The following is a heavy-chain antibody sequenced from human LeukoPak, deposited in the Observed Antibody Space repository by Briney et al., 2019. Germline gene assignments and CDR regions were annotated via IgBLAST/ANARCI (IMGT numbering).Heavy chain of an antibody. V-gene: IGHV4-34*01. CDR3: ARGWSKDVRLRPGRYYMDV. Sequence: SETLSLTCAVYGGSFSGYYWSWIRQPPGKGLEWIGEINHSGSTNYNPSLKSRVTISVDTSKNQFSLKLSSVTAADTAVYYCARGWSKDVRLRPGRYYMDVWGKGTTVTVCS. J-gene: IGHJ6*03. CDR1: GGSFSGYY. CDR2: INHSGST. D-gene: IGHD4-17*01.